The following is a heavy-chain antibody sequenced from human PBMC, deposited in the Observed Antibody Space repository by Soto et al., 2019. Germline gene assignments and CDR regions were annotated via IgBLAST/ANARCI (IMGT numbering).Heavy chain of an antibody. V-gene: IGHV4-59*01. Sequence: QVQLQESGPGLLKPSETLSLTCTVSGGSISSYYWSCIRQPPGKGLEWIGYIYYSGSTNYNPSLKSRVTISVDPSKDQFSLKLSSVTAADTAVYYCARERYYGSVRPRNGMDVWGKGTTVTVSS. CDR2: IYYSGST. D-gene: IGHD3-10*01. J-gene: IGHJ6*04. CDR1: GGSISSYY. CDR3: ARERYYGSVRPRNGMDV.